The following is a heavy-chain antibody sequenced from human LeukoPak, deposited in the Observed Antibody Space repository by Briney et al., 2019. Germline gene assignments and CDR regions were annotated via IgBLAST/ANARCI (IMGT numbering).Heavy chain of an antibody. D-gene: IGHD5-24*01. CDR1: RFTFSSSW. V-gene: IGHV3-7*01. Sequence: GGSLRLSCAAARFTFSSSWMGWARQAPGQGLELEANIKEDGSWKHYAVSVKGRFTIYRDNAKNSLYLQMNSLRAEDTAVYYCARARDGHINNWFDPWGQGTLVIVSS. J-gene: IGHJ5*02. CDR3: ARARDGHINNWFDP. CDR2: IKEDGSWK.